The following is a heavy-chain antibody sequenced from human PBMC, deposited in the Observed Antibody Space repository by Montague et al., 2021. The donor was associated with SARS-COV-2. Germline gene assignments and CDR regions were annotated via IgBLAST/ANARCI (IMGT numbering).Heavy chain of an antibody. Sequence: SETLSLTCTVYGASVSRGGYYWSCIRQPPGKGLEWNGNIDYSGSTNYNPSLKSRVTISLDTSKNQFSLKLTSVTAADTAVYYCARVSLAAAATRNDDWGQGTLVTVSS. J-gene: IGHJ4*03. CDR1: GASVSRGGYY. V-gene: IGHV4-61*08. D-gene: IGHD6-13*01. CDR2: IDYSGST. CDR3: ARVSLAAAATRNDD.